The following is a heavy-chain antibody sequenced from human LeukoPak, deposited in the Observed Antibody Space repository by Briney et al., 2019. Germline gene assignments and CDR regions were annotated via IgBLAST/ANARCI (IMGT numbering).Heavy chain of an antibody. CDR2: IWYDGSNK. J-gene: IGHJ4*02. D-gene: IGHD4-17*01. CDR3: AGEYYGDYYFDY. CDR1: GFTFSSYG. Sequence: GGSLRLSCAASGFTFSSYGMHWVRQAPGKGLEWVALIWYDGSNKYHADSVKGRFTISRDNSKNTLFLQMNSLRAEDTAVYYCAGEYYGDYYFDYWGQGPLVTVSS. V-gene: IGHV3-33*01.